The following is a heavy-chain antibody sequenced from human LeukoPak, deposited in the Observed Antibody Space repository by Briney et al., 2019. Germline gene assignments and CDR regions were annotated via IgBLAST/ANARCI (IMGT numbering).Heavy chain of an antibody. CDR2: IYGGGKK. D-gene: IGHD1-26*01. CDR3: AKGGKWDVTPFDY. V-gene: IGHV3-53*05. Sequence: GGSLTLSCAASGLTVSSNYMNWIRQAPGKGLEYVSVIYGGGKKYYADSVKGWFTISRDNCKSTLYLQVNSLRAEDTAVYYCAKGGKWDVTPFDYWGQGNLVTVSS. CDR1: GLTVSSNY. J-gene: IGHJ4*02.